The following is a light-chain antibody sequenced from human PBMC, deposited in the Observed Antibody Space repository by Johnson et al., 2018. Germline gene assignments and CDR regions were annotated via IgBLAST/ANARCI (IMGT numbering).Light chain of an antibody. CDR3: GTLDSSLSAGNV. CDR2: ENN. CDR1: SSNIGNNY. V-gene: IGLV1-51*02. J-gene: IGLJ1*01. Sequence: QSVLTQPPSVSAAPGQKVTISCSGSSSNIGNNYVSWYQQLPGTAPKLLIYENNKRPSGILDRFSGSKSGTSATLGITGLQTGDEADYYCGTLDSSLSAGNVFGTGTKVTVL.